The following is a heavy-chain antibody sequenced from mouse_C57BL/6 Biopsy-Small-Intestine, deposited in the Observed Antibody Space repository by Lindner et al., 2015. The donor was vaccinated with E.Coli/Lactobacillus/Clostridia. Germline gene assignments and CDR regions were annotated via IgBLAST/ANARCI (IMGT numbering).Heavy chain of an antibody. J-gene: IGHJ1*03. V-gene: IGHV1-85*01. D-gene: IGHD2-4*01. CDR2: IYPREGST. CDR3: ARWTYDYDEGWYFDV. Sequence: VQLQESGPDLVKPGASVKLSCKASGYTFTSHDINWVKQRPGQGLEWIGWIYPREGSTKYNEKLKGKATLTVDTSSSTANMELHSLTSEDSAVYFCARWTYDYDEGWYFDVWGTGTTVTVSS. CDR1: GYTFTSHD.